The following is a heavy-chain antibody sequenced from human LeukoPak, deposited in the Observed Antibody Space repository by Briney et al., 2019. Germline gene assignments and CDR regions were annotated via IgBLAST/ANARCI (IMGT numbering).Heavy chain of an antibody. V-gene: IGHV3-11*01. CDR1: GFTFSDYY. Sequence: GGSLGLSCAASGFTFSDYYMSWIRQAPGKGLEWLSYSSSSGSNIYYADSVKGRFTISRDNAKNSLYLQMNSLRAEDTAVYYCARRVGATGGFFDHWGQGTLVTVSS. J-gene: IGHJ4*02. CDR2: SSSSGSNI. D-gene: IGHD1-26*01. CDR3: ARRVGATGGFFDH.